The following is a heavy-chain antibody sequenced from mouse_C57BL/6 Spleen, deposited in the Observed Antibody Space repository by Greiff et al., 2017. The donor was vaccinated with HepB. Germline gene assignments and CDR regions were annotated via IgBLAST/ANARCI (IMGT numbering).Heavy chain of an antibody. D-gene: IGHD2-2*01. J-gene: IGHJ3*01. CDR2: IYPGDGDT. V-gene: IGHV1-80*01. Sequence: QVQLQQSGAELVKPGASVKISCKASGYAFSSYWMNWVKQRPGKGLEWIGQIYPGDGDTNYNGKFKGKATLTADKSSSTAYMQLSSLPSEASAVDFCARSPYGYDRAWFAYWGQGTLVTVSA. CDR3: ARSPYGYDRAWFAY. CDR1: GYAFSSYW.